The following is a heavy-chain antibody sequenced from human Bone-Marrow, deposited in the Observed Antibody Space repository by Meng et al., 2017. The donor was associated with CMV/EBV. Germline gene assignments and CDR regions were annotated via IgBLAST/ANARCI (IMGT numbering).Heavy chain of an antibody. CDR1: RDTCTSHD. D-gene: IGHD6-19*01. Sequence: KASRDTCTSHDINWVRQATGQGLEWIGWMNPYSGTTGYAEKFQSSVTITRNTSIRTAYLELSSLRSEDTAFYYCARRGYSNDWYPFGYWGQGTPVTVSS. V-gene: IGHV1-8*03. J-gene: IGHJ4*02. CDR3: ARRGYSNDWYPFGY. CDR2: MNPYSGTT.